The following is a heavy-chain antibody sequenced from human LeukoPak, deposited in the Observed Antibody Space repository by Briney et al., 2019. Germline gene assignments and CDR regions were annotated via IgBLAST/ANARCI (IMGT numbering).Heavy chain of an antibody. D-gene: IGHD2-15*01. J-gene: IGHJ4*02. Sequence: PGGSLRLSCAASGFTFSSYSMNWVRQAPGKGLEWVSYISSSSSTTYYADSVKGRFTISRDNAKNSLYLQMNSLRAEDTAVYYCARDAPGYSAGLFDYWGQGTLVTVSS. CDR1: GFTFSSYS. CDR2: ISSSSSTT. V-gene: IGHV3-48*01. CDR3: ARDAPGYSAGLFDY.